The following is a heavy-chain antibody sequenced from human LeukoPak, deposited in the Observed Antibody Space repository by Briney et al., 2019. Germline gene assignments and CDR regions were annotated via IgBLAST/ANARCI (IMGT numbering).Heavy chain of an antibody. V-gene: IGHV1-69*05. D-gene: IGHD2-15*01. CDR3: ARVLKGYCSGGSCYGGFDY. Sequence: SVKVSCKASGGTFSSYAISWVQQAPGQGLEWMGRIIPIFGTANYAQKFQGRVTITTDESTSTAYMELSSLRSEDTAVYYCARVLKGYCSGGSCYGGFDYWGQGTLVTVSS. CDR2: IIPIFGTA. J-gene: IGHJ4*02. CDR1: GGTFSSYA.